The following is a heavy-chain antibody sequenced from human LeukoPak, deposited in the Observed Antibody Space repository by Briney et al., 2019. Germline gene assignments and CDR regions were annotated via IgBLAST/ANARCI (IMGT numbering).Heavy chain of an antibody. J-gene: IGHJ6*02. CDR3: ARDHSGYGLLYYYGMDV. CDR1: GGSISSYY. Sequence: SETLSLTCTVSGGSISSYYWSWIRQPPGKGLERIGYIYYSVSTNYNPSLKSRVTISVDTSKNQFSLKLSSVTAADTAVYYCARDHSGYGLLYYYGMDVWGQGTTVTVSS. D-gene: IGHD5-12*01. V-gene: IGHV4-59*01. CDR2: IYYSVST.